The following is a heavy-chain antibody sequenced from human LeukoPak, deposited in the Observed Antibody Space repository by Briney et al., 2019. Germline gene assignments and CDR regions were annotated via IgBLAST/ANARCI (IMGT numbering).Heavy chain of an antibody. CDR1: GFTFSAYA. V-gene: IGHV3-23*01. CDR2: ITGGGGTA. Sequence: GGSLRLSCAASGFTFSAYALHWVRQAPGKGLEWVSAITGGGGTAYYADSVSGRFIISRDNSKNTIYLQMNRLMVEDTAVYYCAKDRRSHQWGSDYWGPGTLVTVSS. D-gene: IGHD2-15*01. CDR3: AKDRRSHQWGSDY. J-gene: IGHJ4*02.